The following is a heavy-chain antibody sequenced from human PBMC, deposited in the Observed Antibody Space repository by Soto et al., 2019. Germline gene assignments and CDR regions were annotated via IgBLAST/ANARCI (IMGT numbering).Heavy chain of an antibody. J-gene: IGHJ4*02. CDR1: GGSVSSGSYY. V-gene: IGHV4-61*01. CDR3: ARDMMMITFGGVIVRAFDY. D-gene: IGHD3-16*02. CDR2: IYYSGST. Sequence: QVQLQESGPGLVKPSETLSLTCTVSGGSVSSGSYYWSWIRQPPGKGLEWIGYIYYSGSTNYNPSLKSRVTISVDTSKNQFSLKLSSVTAADTAVYYCARDMMMITFGGVIVRAFDYCGQGTLVTVSS.